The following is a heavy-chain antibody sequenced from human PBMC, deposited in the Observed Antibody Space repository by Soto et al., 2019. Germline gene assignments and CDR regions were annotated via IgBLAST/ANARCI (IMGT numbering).Heavy chain of an antibody. CDR2: TNPNGGT. CDR3: ARMRGLGEISPFFDH. J-gene: IGHJ4*02. CDR1: GASLVSDN. V-gene: IGHV4-59*01. D-gene: IGHD3-16*02. Sequence: QVHRQESGPGLVKPWGTLSLTCAAPGASLVSDNWTWIRQPPGKGREWIGYTNPNGGTNYNPPLRGRVAISIDKSKNQFSLRLDSVFAADAAVYFCARMRGLGEISPFFDHWGQGTLVTVSS.